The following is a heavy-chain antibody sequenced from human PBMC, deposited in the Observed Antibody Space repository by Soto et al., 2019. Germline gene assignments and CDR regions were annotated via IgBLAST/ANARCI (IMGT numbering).Heavy chain of an antibody. CDR2: IWYDGINK. J-gene: IGHJ2*01. Sequence: GGSLRLSCAASGFTFSSYGMHWVRQAPGKGLEWVAVIWYDGINKYYADSVKGRFTISRDNSKNTLYLQMNSLRAEDTAVYYCARDSAYYYGSGSYYIGYFDFWGRGTLVTVSS. V-gene: IGHV3-30*19. CDR3: ARDSAYYYGSGSYYIGYFDF. D-gene: IGHD3-22*01. CDR1: GFTFSSYG.